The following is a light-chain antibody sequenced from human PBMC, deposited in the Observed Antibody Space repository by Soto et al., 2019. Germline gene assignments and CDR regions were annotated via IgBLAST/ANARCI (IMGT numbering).Light chain of an antibody. CDR2: LNSDGSH. CDR1: SGHSSYA. Sequence: QSVLTQSPSASASLGASVKLTCTLSSGHSSYAIAWHQQQTEKGPRYLMKLNSDGSHSKGDGIPDRFSGSSSGAERYLTTSSLQSEDEADYYCQSWGTGPAVFGGGTQLTVL. V-gene: IGLV4-69*01. J-gene: IGLJ7*01. CDR3: QSWGTGPAV.